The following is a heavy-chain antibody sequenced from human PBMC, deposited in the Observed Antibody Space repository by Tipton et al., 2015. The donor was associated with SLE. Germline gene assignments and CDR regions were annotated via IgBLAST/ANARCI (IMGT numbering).Heavy chain of an antibody. CDR3: ARDRTMVQGVTSYFDY. D-gene: IGHD3-10*01. CDR1: GGSISSYY. Sequence: TLSLTCTVSGGSISSYYWSWIRQPPGKRLEWIAYIYHSGITNYNPSLQSRVTISVDRSKNQFSLKLSSVTAADTAVYYCARDRTMVQGVTSYFDYWGQGTLVTVSS. CDR2: IYHSGIT. J-gene: IGHJ4*02. V-gene: IGHV4-59*12.